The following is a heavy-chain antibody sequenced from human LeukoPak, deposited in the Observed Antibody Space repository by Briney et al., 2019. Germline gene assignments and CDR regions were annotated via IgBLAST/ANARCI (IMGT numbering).Heavy chain of an antibody. CDR1: GRSFSGYY. V-gene: IGHV4-34*01. Sequence: SETLSLTCAVYGRSFSGYYWSWIRQPPGKGLEWIGEINHSGSTNYNPSLKSRVTISVDTSKNQFSLKLSSVTAADTAVYYCARGYGGNSGYYYYYMDVWGKGTTVTVSS. D-gene: IGHD4-23*01. J-gene: IGHJ6*03. CDR3: ARGYGGNSGYYYYYMDV. CDR2: INHSGST.